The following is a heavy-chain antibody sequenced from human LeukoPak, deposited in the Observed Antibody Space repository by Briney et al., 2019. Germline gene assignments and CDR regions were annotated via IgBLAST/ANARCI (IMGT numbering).Heavy chain of an antibody. D-gene: IGHD5-18*01. Sequence: SETLSLTCAVYGGSFSGYYWSWIREPPGKGLEWIGEINHSGSTNYNPSLKSRVTISVDTSKNQFSLKLSSVTAADTAVYYCARDPGYSSDYWGQGTLVTVS. CDR1: GGSFSGYY. CDR3: ARDPGYSSDY. CDR2: INHSGST. V-gene: IGHV4-34*01. J-gene: IGHJ4*02.